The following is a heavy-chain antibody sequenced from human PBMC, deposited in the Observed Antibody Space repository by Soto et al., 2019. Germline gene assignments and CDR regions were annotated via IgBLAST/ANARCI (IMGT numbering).Heavy chain of an antibody. Sequence: QAQLLQSGVEVNKPGASVRVSCKASGYTFTSYGITWVRQAPGQGLEWVGWIDTSLGHTNYAHNFRDRVSMTADTSTDTAYLELRGLRYDDTAVYYCARASYCSGGTCTTWFHPWGQGTLVTVSS. CDR1: GYTFTSYG. D-gene: IGHD2-15*01. CDR3: ARASYCSGGTCTTWFHP. J-gene: IGHJ5*02. V-gene: IGHV1-18*01. CDR2: IDTSLGHT.